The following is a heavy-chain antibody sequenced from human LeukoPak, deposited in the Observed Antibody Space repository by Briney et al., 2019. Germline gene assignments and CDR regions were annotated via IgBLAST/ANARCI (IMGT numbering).Heavy chain of an antibody. Sequence: GGSLRLSRVASVFTFSTYSMNWVRDAPGKGLEWGSYISIGSTYIHYADSPGGRFTLSRNNANNPMYLQMNGLRVEYTAVYDCASDTSSNDYWGQGTLVSVSS. CDR3: ASDTSSNDY. CDR2: ISIGSTYI. J-gene: IGHJ4*02. CDR1: VFTFSTYS. V-gene: IGHV3-21*01.